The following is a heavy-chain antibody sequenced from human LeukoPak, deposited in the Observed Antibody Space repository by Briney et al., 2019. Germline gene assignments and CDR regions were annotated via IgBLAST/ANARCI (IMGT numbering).Heavy chain of an antibody. CDR3: AKDTKYYYDSSGYFDY. J-gene: IGHJ4*02. CDR1: GFTFDDYA. Sequence: GGSLRLSCAASGFTFDDYAMHWVRQAPGKGLEWVSGISWNSGSIGYADSVKGRFTISRVNAKNSLYLQMNSLRAEDTALYYCAKDTKYYYDSSGYFDYWGQGTLVTVSS. CDR2: ISWNSGSI. D-gene: IGHD3-22*01. V-gene: IGHV3-9*01.